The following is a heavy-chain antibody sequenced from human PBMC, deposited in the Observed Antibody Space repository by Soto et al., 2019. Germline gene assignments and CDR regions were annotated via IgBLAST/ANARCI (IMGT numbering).Heavy chain of an antibody. Sequence: GGSLRLSCAASGFTFSRYGMHWVRQAPGKGLEWVAVISYDGSNKYHADSVKGRFTISRDNSKNTLYLQMNSLRAEDTAVYYCAKDRYYGSGSHLRSYYYGMDVWGQGTTVTVS. V-gene: IGHV3-30*18. CDR1: GFTFSRYG. J-gene: IGHJ6*02. D-gene: IGHD3-10*01. CDR2: ISYDGSNK. CDR3: AKDRYYGSGSHLRSYYYGMDV.